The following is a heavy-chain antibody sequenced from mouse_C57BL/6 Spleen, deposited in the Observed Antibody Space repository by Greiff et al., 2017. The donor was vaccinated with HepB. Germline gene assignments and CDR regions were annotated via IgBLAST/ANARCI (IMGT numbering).Heavy chain of an antibody. J-gene: IGHJ2*01. CDR3: ARLGGYYYGSSSYYFDY. D-gene: IGHD1-1*01. Sequence: EVMLVESGPGLAKPSQTLSLTCSVTGYSITSDYWNWIRKFPGNKLEYMGYISYSGSTYYNPSLKSRISITRDTSKDQYYLQLNSVTTEDTATYYCARLGGYYYGSSSYYFDYWGQGTTLTVSS. CDR1: GYSITSDY. CDR2: ISYSGST. V-gene: IGHV3-8*01.